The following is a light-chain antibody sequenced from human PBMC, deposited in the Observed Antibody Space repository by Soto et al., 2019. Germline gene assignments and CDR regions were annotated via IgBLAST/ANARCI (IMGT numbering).Light chain of an antibody. Sequence: QSALTQPASVSGSPGQSITISCTGTSSDVGGYDYVSWYQQHPGKAPKLSIYEVSNRPSGVSDRFSVSKSGNTASLTISGVQAEDEADYYCNSYTSSSSYVFGTGTKVTVL. CDR2: EVS. J-gene: IGLJ1*01. CDR3: NSYTSSSSYV. V-gene: IGLV2-14*01. CDR1: SSDVGGYDY.